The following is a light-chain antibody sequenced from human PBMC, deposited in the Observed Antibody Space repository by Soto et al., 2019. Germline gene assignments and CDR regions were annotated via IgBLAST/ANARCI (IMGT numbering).Light chain of an antibody. CDR1: SSNIGNNY. Sequence: QSVLTQPPSVSAAPGQKVTISCSGSSSNIGNNYVSWYQQLPGTAPKLLIYENNKRPSGIPDRFSGSKSGTSATLGITGLQTRDEADYYCGTWDSSLSAENVLVTGTKVTV. CDR3: GTWDSSLSAENV. V-gene: IGLV1-51*02. CDR2: ENN. J-gene: IGLJ1*01.